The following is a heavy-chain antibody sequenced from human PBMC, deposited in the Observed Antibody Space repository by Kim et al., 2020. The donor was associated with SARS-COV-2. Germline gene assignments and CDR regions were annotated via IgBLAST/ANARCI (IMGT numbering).Heavy chain of an antibody. J-gene: IGHJ6*02. CDR3: ASTNPNGVGATTIGVDYYYYGMDV. CDR2: IIPILGIA. CDR1: GGTFSSYA. Sequence: SVKVSCKASGGTFSSYAISWVRQAPGQGLEWMGRIIPILGIANYAQKFQGRVTITADKSTSTAYMELSSLRSEDTAVYYCASTNPNGVGATTIGVDYYYYGMDVWGQGTTVTVSS. D-gene: IGHD1-26*01. V-gene: IGHV1-69*04.